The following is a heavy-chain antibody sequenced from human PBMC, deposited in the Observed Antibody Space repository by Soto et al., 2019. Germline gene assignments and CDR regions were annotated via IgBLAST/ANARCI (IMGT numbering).Heavy chain of an antibody. CDR2: ISSSSSTI. CDR3: AGEGYDYHDSSGYYDY. J-gene: IGHJ4*02. CDR1: GFTFSSYS. V-gene: IGHV3-48*02. D-gene: IGHD3-22*01. Sequence: EVQLVESGGGLVQPGGSLRLSCAASGFTFSSYSMNWVRQAPGKGLEWVSYISSSSSTIYYVDSGKGPFTISRANAKNSLYLQMNSLRDDDTAVYYCAGEGYDYHDSSGYYDYWGQGTLVTVSS.